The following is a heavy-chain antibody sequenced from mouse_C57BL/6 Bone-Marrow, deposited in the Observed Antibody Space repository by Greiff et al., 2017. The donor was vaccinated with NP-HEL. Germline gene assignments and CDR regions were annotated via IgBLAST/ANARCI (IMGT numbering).Heavy chain of an antibody. V-gene: IGHV5-17*01. D-gene: IGHD2-4*01. J-gene: IGHJ3*01. CDR3: ARNDYDPAWFAY. CDR1: GFTFSDSG. CDR2: ISSGSSTI. Sequence: EVMLVESGGGLVKPGGSLKLSCAASGFTFSDSGMHWVRQAPEKGLEWVAYISSGSSTIYYADTVKGRFTISRDNAKNTLFLQMTSLRSEDTAMYYCARNDYDPAWFAYWGQGTLVTVSA.